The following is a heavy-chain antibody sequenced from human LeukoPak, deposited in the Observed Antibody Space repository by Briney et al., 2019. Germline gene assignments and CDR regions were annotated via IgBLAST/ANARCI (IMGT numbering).Heavy chain of an antibody. CDR1: GFIFSSYW. CDR3: ARDLNGFDI. J-gene: IGHJ3*02. CDR2: IKQDGSEK. Sequence: PGRSLRLSCAASGFIFSSYWMSWVRQAPGKGLEWVANIKQDGSEKYYVDSVKGRFTISRDNAKNSLYLQMNSLRAEDTAVYYCARDLNGFDIWGQGTMVTVSS. V-gene: IGHV3-7*01.